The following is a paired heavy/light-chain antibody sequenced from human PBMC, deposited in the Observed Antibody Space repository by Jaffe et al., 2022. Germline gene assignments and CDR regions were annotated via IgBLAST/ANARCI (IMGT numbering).Heavy chain of an antibody. V-gene: IGHV1-2*06. CDR1: GYTFTGYY. Sequence: QVQLVQSGAEVKKPGASVKVSCKASGYTFTGYYMHWVRQAPGQGLEWMGRINPNSGGTNYAQKFQGRVTMTRDTSISTAYMELSRLRSDDTAVYYCARGALGIAVAGTAAYFQHWGQGTLVTVSS. J-gene: IGHJ1*01. CDR3: ARGALGIAVAGTAAYFQH. D-gene: IGHD6-19*01. CDR2: INPNSGGT.
Light chain of an antibody. V-gene: IGLV3-25*03. CDR2: KDS. Sequence: SYELTQPPSVSVSPGQTARITCSGDALPKQYAYWYQQKPGQAPVLVIYKDSERPSGIPERFSGSSSGTTVTLTISGVQAEDEADYYCQSADSSGTYHVVFGGGTKLTVL. CDR1: ALPKQY. CDR3: QSADSSGTYHVV. J-gene: IGLJ2*01.